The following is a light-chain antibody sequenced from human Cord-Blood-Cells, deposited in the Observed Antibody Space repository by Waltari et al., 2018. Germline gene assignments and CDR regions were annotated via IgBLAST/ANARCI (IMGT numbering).Light chain of an antibody. J-gene: IGKJ1*01. V-gene: IGKV3-11*01. Sequence: EIVLTQSPATLSLSPGERATLSCRASQSVSSYLAWHQQKPGQAPRLLIYDASNRATGIPARFSGSGSGTDFTLTISSLEPEDFAVYYCQQRSNWPPWTFGQGTKLEIK. CDR1: QSVSSY. CDR3: QQRSNWPPWT. CDR2: DAS.